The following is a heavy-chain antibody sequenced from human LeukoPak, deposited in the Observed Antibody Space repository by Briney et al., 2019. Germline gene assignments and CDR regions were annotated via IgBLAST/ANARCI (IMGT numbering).Heavy chain of an antibody. D-gene: IGHD1-14*01. CDR2: IYPGDSDT. J-gene: IGHJ3*02. V-gene: IGHV5-51*01. CDR3: ASPVPDDAFDI. Sequence: EASLKISCKGSGYSFTSYWIGWVRQMPGKGLEWMGIIYPGDSDTRYSPSFQGQVTISADKSISTAYLQWSSLKASDTAMYYCASPVPDDAFDIWGQGTMVTVSS. CDR1: GYSFTSYW.